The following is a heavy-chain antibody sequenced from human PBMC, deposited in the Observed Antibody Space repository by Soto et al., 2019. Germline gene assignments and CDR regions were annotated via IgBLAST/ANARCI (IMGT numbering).Heavy chain of an antibody. CDR3: AGLTGFFSEGNTHFDY. D-gene: IGHD1-26*01. J-gene: IGHJ4*02. V-gene: IGHV5-51*01. CDR2: IYPGDSNT. Sequence: GEALKISGKASGYGFSGYWIGWVRQMPGKGLEWMGIIYPGDSNTKYSPSFQGQVTMSADKSISTAYLQLSSLKASDTAMFYCAGLTGFFSEGNTHFDYWGQGTLVTVSS. CDR1: GYGFSGYW.